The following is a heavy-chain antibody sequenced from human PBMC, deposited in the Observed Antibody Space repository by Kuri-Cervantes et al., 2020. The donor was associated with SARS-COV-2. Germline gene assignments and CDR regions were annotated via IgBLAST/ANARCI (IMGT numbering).Heavy chain of an antibody. CDR1: GFTFDDYT. D-gene: IGHD4-11*01. V-gene: IGHV3-43*01. CDR2: IASDGGGT. CDR3: AKGGSWDYSNYEIYYYGMDV. Sequence: GESLKISCAASGFTFDDYTFHWVRQGPGKGLEWVALIASDGGGTFYADSVKGRFTISRDNSKNSLYLQMNSLRAEDTAAYYCAKGGSWDYSNYEIYYYGMDVWGQGTTVTVSS. J-gene: IGHJ6*02.